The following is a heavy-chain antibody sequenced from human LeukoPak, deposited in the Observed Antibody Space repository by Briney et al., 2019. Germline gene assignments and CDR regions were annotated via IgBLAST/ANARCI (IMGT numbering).Heavy chain of an antibody. Sequence: SETLSLTCTVSGDSISSYYWSWIRQPPGKGLEWIGYIYYSGITNYNPSLKSRVTISVDTSKNQFSLKLSSVTAADTAVYYCAGGAFKLAYWGQGTLVTVSS. V-gene: IGHV4-59*12. CDR1: GDSISSYY. D-gene: IGHD4/OR15-4a*01. CDR3: AGGAFKLAY. J-gene: IGHJ4*02. CDR2: IYYSGIT.